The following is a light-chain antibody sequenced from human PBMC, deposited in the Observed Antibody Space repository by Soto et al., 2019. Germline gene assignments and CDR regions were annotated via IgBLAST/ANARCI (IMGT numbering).Light chain of an antibody. V-gene: IGKV3-20*01. CDR2: GAS. CDR1: QSVRNSY. Sequence: EILLTQSPGTLSLSPGERATLSCRASQSVRNSYLAWYQQKPGQAPRLLISGASGRATGIPDRFSDSGSGTDFTLTISRLAPEDFSVYYCQQYGSSPYTFGQGTKLEI. J-gene: IGKJ2*01. CDR3: QQYGSSPYT.